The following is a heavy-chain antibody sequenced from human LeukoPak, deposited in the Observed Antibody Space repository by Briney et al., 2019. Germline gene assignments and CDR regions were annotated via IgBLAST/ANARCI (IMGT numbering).Heavy chain of an antibody. CDR1: GFXFSSYW. CDR3: ARDIQLVGIDY. CDR2: INSDGSST. Sequence: GGSLTLSCAASGFXFSSYWIHWVRQAPGKGLVWVSRINSDGSSTCYADSVKGRLTISRDNGKNTLYLQMNSLRTEDTAVYYCARDIQLVGIDYWGQGTLVTVSS. V-gene: IGHV3-74*01. J-gene: IGHJ4*02. D-gene: IGHD6-13*01.